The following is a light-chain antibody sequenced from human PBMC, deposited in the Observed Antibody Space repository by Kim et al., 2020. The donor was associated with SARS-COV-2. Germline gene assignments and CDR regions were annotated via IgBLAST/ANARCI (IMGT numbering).Light chain of an antibody. CDR1: SSDVRGYNY. CDR3: SSFTSISTLV. J-gene: IGLJ3*02. V-gene: IGLV2-14*03. CDR2: DVS. Sequence: GQSITNSCSETSSDVRGYNYVSWYQQHPGKAPEVMIYDVSNRPAGVSNRFSGSKSGNTASLTISGLQAEDEADYYCSSFTSISTLVFGGGTQLTVL.